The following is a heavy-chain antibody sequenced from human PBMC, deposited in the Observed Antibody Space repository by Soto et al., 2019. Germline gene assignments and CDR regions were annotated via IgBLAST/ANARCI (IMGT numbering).Heavy chain of an antibody. D-gene: IGHD6-6*01. CDR3: ARERPDGARLDP. V-gene: IGHV4-30-4*08. J-gene: IGHJ5*02. Sequence: PSETLSLTCTVPGGSVYIGAYYWSWIRQPPGKGLEWIGYIYYSGSTYYNPSLKSRVTISVDTSKNQFSLKLSSVTAADTAVYYCARERPDGARLDPWGQGTLVTVSS. CDR1: GGSVYIGAYY. CDR2: IYYSGST.